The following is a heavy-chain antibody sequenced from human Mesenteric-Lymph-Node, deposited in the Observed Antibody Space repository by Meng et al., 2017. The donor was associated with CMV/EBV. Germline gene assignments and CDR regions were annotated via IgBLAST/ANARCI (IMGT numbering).Heavy chain of an antibody. J-gene: IGHJ4*02. D-gene: IGHD2-2*02. CDR1: GFTFSSYW. V-gene: IGHV3-7*01. CDR3: ARDIVVVPAAIGGGDY. Sequence: GGSLRLSCAASGFTFSSYWMSWVRQAPGKGLEWVANIKQDGSEKYYVDSVKGRFTISRDNAKNSLYLQMNSLRAEDTAVYYCARDIVVVPAAIGGGDYWGQGTLVTVSS. CDR2: IKQDGSEK.